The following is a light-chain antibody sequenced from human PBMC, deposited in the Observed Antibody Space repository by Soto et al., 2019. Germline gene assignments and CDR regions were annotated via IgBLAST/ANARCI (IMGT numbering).Light chain of an antibody. CDR3: QQYHSYWT. J-gene: IGKJ1*01. Sequence: DIQMTPSPSSLSASVGDRVTITCRTSQSISSYLNWYQQKPGKAPKLLISDASSLESGVPQRFSGSGSGTEFTLTISSLQTDEFSTYDCQQYHSYWTVGQGTKVDIK. CDR1: QSISSY. V-gene: IGKV1-5*01. CDR2: DAS.